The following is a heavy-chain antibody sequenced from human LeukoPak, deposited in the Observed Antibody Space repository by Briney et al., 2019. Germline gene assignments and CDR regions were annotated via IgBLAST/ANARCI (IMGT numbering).Heavy chain of an antibody. CDR1: GFTFSSYA. CDR3: AAKGNGYTGIYVFAH. J-gene: IGHJ4*02. V-gene: IGHV3-23*01. CDR2: IIDSGGNT. D-gene: IGHD1-26*01. Sequence: PGGSLRLSCAVSGFTFSSYAMSWVRQTPGKGLEWISAIIDSGGNTYYADSVKGRFTISRDNSKNTLYLQMNSLRAEDTAVYYCAAKGNGYTGIYVFAHWGQGTLVTVSS.